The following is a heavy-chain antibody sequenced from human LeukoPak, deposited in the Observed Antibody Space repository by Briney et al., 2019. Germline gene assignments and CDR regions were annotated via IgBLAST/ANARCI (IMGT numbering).Heavy chain of an antibody. CDR3: ARGARGDFDY. V-gene: IGHV4-59*01. CDR2: IYYSGST. Sequence: SEALSLTCTVSGGSISSYYWSWIRQPPGKGLEWIGYIYYSGSTNYNPSLKSRVTISVDTSKNQFSLKLSSVTAADTAVYYCARGARGDFDYWGQGTLVTVSS. J-gene: IGHJ4*02. CDR1: GGSISSYY. D-gene: IGHD1-26*01.